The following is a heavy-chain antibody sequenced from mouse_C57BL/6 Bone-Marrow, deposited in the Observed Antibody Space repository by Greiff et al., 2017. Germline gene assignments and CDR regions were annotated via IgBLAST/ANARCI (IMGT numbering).Heavy chain of an antibody. D-gene: IGHD1-1*01. V-gene: IGHV3-6*01. J-gene: IGHJ1*03. CDR3: ASAVVARSYWYFDV. CDR1: VYSITSGYY. CDR2: IRYDGSN. Sequence: EVQLQESGPGLVKPSQSLSLTCSVTVYSITSGYYWNWIRQFPGNKLEWMGYIRYDGSNNYNPSLKNRISITRDTSTNQFFLKLNSVTTEDTATYYCASAVVARSYWYFDVWGTGTTVTVSS.